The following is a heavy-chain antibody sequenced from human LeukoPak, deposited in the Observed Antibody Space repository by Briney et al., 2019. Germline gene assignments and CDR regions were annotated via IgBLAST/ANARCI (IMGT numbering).Heavy chain of an antibody. J-gene: IGHJ4*02. D-gene: IGHD3-10*01. V-gene: IGHV3-48*01. CDR1: GFTFSSYS. Sequence: GGSLRLSCAASGFTFSSYSMNWVRQAPGKGLEWVSYISSSSSTIYYADSVKGRFTISRDNAKNSLYLQMNSLRAEDTAVYYCAKDNAYYYADYWGQGTLVTVSS. CDR3: AKDNAYYYADY. CDR2: ISSSSSTI.